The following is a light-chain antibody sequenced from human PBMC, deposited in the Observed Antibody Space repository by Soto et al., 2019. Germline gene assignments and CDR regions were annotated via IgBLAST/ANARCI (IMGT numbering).Light chain of an antibody. CDR3: SSYTSRSTIV. CDR2: EVS. J-gene: IGLJ1*01. Sequence: QSARSQPASVSGSPGRSITISCTGTSRDVGGYNYVSWYQQHPGKAPKLMIYEVSNRPSGVSNRFSGSKSGNTASLTISGLQAEEEADYYCSSYTSRSTIVFGTGTKVTVL. V-gene: IGLV2-14*01. CDR1: SRDVGGYNY.